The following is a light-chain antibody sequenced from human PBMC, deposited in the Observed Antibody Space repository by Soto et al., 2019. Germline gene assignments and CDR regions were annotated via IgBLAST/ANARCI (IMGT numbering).Light chain of an antibody. J-gene: IGLJ2*01. CDR2: NNS. CDR3: AAWEDSLNGVL. V-gene: IGLV1-44*01. Sequence: QPVLTQPPSASGTPGQSVTISCSGSSSNIGKNTVHWYQKLPRTAPKLLIKNNSQRPSGVPYRFSCSKSCTSASLVISGLQSDDEADYYCAAWEDSLNGVLFGGGTKLTVL. CDR1: SSNIGKNT.